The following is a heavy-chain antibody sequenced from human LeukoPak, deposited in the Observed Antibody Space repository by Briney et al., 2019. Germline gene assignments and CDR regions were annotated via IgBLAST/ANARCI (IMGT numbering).Heavy chain of an antibody. CDR3: AKGAGPPWFDP. D-gene: IGHD6-19*01. CDR2: MSSSGIS. CDR1: NGSISGDTYF. V-gene: IGHV4-61*02. J-gene: IGHJ5*02. Sequence: PSQTLSLTCTVSNGSISGDTYFWSRIRQPAGKGLEWIGRMSSSGISTYSPSLKSRVTISIDTSRNQFSMNLNSVTAADTAVYYCAKGAGPPWFDPWGQGTLVTVSS.